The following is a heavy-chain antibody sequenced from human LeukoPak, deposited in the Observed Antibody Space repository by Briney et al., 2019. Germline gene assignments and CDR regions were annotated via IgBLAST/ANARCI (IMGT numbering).Heavy chain of an antibody. CDR2: ISYDGSSK. CDR1: GFTFSSYA. CDR3: ASLSTIVPYYYDSSGYTDY. J-gene: IGHJ4*02. Sequence: GGSLRLSCAASGFTFSSYAMHWVRQAPGKGLEWVAVISYDGSSKYYADPVKGRFTISRDNSKNTLYLQMNSLRAEDTAVYYCASLSTIVPYYYDSSGYTDYWGQGTLVTVSS. V-gene: IGHV3-30-3*01. D-gene: IGHD3-22*01.